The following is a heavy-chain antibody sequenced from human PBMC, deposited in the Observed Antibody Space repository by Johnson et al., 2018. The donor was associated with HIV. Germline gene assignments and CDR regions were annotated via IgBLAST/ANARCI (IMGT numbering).Heavy chain of an antibody. Sequence: MLLVESWGGLVQPGRSLKLSCAASGFTFDDYAMHWVRQAPGKGLEWVSAIGPAGDTYYPGSVKGRFTISRDNPKNTLYLHMSSLRAEDTAVYYCARGPITRGTPVAFDIWGQGTMVTVSS. CDR3: ARGPITRGTPVAFDI. CDR2: IGPAGDT. J-gene: IGHJ3*02. V-gene: IGHV3-13*01. D-gene: IGHD3-10*01. CDR1: GFTFDDYA.